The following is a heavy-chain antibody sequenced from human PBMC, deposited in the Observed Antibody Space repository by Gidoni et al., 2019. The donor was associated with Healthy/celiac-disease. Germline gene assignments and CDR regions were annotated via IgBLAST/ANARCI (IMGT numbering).Heavy chain of an antibody. J-gene: IGHJ4*02. CDR3: AHRRKSGRPFDY. CDR2: VYWDDDK. D-gene: IGHD6-25*01. CDR1: GFSPSSPGVG. Sequence: QITLKESGPTLVKPTQTLTLACSFSGFSPSSPGVGVAWIRQPPGKALEWLALVYWDDDKRYSPSLQSRLASAKDTSKNQVVLTMTNMDPVDTATYYCAHRRKSGRPFDYWGQGTLVTVSS. V-gene: IGHV2-5*02.